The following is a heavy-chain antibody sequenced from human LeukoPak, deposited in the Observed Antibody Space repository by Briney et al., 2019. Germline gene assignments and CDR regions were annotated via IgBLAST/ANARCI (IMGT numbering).Heavy chain of an antibody. CDR2: ISSYNGNR. CDR3: ARDSHGEFDY. V-gene: IGHV1-18*01. CDR1: VYTFTSYG. D-gene: IGHD7-27*01. J-gene: IGHJ4*02. Sequence: ASLTVSFKASVYTFTSYGVSWVRQAPGQGLEWMGWISSYNGNRNSAQKFKGRITLTTDTSTATAYMELRNLTSDDTAVYYCARDSHGEFDYWGQGTLVTVSA.